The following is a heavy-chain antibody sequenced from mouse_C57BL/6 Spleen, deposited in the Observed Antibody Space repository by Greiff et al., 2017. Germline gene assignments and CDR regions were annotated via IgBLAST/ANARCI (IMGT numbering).Heavy chain of an antibody. Sequence: VQLKESGGGLVKPGGSLKLSCAASGFTFSDYGMHWVRQAPEKGLEWVAYISSGSSTIYYAETVKGRFTISRANAKNTLFLQMPRLRSEDTAMYYSARGYGTGYFEVWGTGTTVTVSS. V-gene: IGHV5-17*01. J-gene: IGHJ1*03. CDR2: ISSGSSTI. D-gene: IGHD1-1*01. CDR3: ARGYGTGYFEV. CDR1: GFTFSDYG.